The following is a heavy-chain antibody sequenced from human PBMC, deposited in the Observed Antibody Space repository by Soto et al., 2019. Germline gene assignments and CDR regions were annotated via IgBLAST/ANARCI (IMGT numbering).Heavy chain of an antibody. CDR2: ISYDGSNK. Sequence: GGSLRLSCAASGFTFSSYAMHWVRQAPGKGLEWVAVISYDGSNKNYADSVQGRFTISRDNSKNTLYLQMNSLRAEDTAVYYCARVRDSSGWYPNFDYWGQGTLVTVPQ. CDR3: ARVRDSSGWYPNFDY. D-gene: IGHD6-19*01. V-gene: IGHV3-30-3*01. CDR1: GFTFSSYA. J-gene: IGHJ4*02.